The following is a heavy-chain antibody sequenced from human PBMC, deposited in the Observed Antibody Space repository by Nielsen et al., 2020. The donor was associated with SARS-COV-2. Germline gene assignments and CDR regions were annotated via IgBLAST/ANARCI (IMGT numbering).Heavy chain of an antibody. V-gene: IGHV3-74*01. CDR3: ARAGSAIYYYYGMDV. J-gene: IGHJ6*02. Sequence: WIRQPPGKGLVWVSRINSDGSSTSYADSVKGRFTISRDNAENSLYLQMNSLRAEDTALYHCARAGSAIYYYYGMDVWGQGTTVTVSS. CDR2: INSDGSST. D-gene: IGHD6-25*01.